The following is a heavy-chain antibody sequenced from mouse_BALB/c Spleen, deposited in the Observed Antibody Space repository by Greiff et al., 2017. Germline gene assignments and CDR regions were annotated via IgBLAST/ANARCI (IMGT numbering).Heavy chain of an antibody. V-gene: IGHV1-54*01. D-gene: IGHD3-1*01. CDR1: GYAFTNYL. CDR2: INPGSGGT. J-gene: IGHJ4*01. Sequence: VQLQQSGAELVRPGTSVKVSCKASGYAFTNYLIEWVKQRPGQGLEWIGVINPGSGGTNYNEKFKGKATLTADKSSSTAYMQLSSLTSDDSAVYFCARRSSGYDYAMDYWGQGTSVTVSS. CDR3: ARRSSGYDYAMDY.